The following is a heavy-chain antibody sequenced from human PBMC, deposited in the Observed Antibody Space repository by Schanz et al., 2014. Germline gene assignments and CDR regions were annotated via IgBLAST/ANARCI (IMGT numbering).Heavy chain of an antibody. CDR2: IYSGGST. CDR1: GFTVSINY. D-gene: IGHD6-13*01. V-gene: IGHV3-66*02. Sequence: VQLVESGGGVVQPGGSLRLSCAASGFTVSINYMSWVRQAPGKGLEWVSVIYSGGSTYYADSVKGRFTISRDNSKNTVYLQMNSLRAEDTAVYHCVKDLGGSSSSWYSHFDHWGLGTLVTVSS. J-gene: IGHJ4*02. CDR3: VKDLGGSSSSWYSHFDH.